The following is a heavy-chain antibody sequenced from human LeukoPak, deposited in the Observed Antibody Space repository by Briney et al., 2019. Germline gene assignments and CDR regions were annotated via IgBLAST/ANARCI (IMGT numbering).Heavy chain of an antibody. CDR1: GGSISSSSYY. D-gene: IGHD3-22*01. J-gene: IGHJ4*02. CDR3: ARGGYYYFDY. V-gene: IGHV4-39*07. Sequence: PSGTLSLTCTVSGGSISSSSYYWGWIRQPPGKGLEWIGSIYYSGSTYYNPSLKSRVTISVDTSKNQFSLKLSSVTAADTAVYYCARGGYYYFDYWGQGTLVTVSS. CDR2: IYYSGST.